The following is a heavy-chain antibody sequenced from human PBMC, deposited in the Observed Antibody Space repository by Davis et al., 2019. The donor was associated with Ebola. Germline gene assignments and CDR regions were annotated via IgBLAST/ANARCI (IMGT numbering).Heavy chain of an antibody. CDR3: ARIGRWLQLGYFDY. Sequence: GGSLRLPCAASGFTFSDYYMSWIRQAPGKGLEWVSSISSSSSYIYYADSVKGRFTISRDNAKNSLYLQMNSLRAEDTAVYYCARIGRWLQLGYFDYWGQGTLVTVSS. D-gene: IGHD5-24*01. CDR1: GFTFSDYY. J-gene: IGHJ4*02. CDR2: ISSSSSYI. V-gene: IGHV3-11*06.